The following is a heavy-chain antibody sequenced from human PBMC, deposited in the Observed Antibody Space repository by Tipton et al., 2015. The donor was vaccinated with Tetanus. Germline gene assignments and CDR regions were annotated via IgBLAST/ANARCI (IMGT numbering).Heavy chain of an antibody. CDR2: ISTTSNTI. CDR3: ARDPYGDHGPFDY. CDR1: GFSLKSYS. D-gene: IGHD4-17*01. J-gene: IGHJ4*02. Sequence: SLRLSCAASGFSLKSYSMNWVRQAPGKGLEWISYISTTSNTIYYADSVKGRFTISRDNAMNSLSLQMSSLRREDTGVYYCARDPYGDHGPFDYWGQGTLVTVSS. V-gene: IGHV3-48*01.